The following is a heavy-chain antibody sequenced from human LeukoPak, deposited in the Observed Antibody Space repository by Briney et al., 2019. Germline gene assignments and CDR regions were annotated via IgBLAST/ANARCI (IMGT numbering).Heavy chain of an antibody. Sequence: SSETLSLTCTVSGGSISSYYWSWIRQPPGKGLEWIGYIYYSGSTNYNPSLKSRVTISVKTSKNQFSLKPRSVTAADTAVYYCARVTGYTIEDYFDYWGQGTLVTVSS. CDR3: ARVTGYTIEDYFDY. CDR2: IYYSGST. J-gene: IGHJ4*02. CDR1: GGSISSYY. V-gene: IGHV4-59*01. D-gene: IGHD3-9*01.